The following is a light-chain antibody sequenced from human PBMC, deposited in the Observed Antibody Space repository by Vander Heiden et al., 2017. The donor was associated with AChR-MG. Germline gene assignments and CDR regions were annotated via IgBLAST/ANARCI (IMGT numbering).Light chain of an antibody. CDR2: SNT. Sequence: QSVLTQPPSASGTPGQRVTIPCSGSYANIGKNTVNWYQQPPGTAPEPLIRSNTQRRWGVPDRFSGSKSGTSASVVISGLQSEDESDYYCDEWDDSLNGGVYVFGTGTKVTVL. V-gene: IGLV1-44*01. CDR1: YANIGKNT. CDR3: DEWDDSLNGGVYV. J-gene: IGLJ1*01.